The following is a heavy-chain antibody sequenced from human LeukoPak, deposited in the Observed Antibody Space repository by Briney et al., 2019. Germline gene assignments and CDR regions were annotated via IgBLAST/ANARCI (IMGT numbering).Heavy chain of an antibody. J-gene: IGHJ4*02. CDR1: GFTFSSYS. D-gene: IGHD4-11*01. CDR3: ARDPYSGLFDY. CDR2: ISSSSSYT. V-gene: IGHV3-21*01. Sequence: GGSLRLSCAASGFTFSSYSMNWVRQAPGKGLEWVSSISSSSSYTYYADSVKGRFTISRDNAKNSLYLQMNSLRTEDTAVYYCARDPYSGLFDYWGQGTLVTVSS.